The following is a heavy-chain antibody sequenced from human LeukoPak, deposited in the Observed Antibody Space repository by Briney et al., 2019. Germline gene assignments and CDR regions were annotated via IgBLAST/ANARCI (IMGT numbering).Heavy chain of an antibody. Sequence: GGSLRLSCAASGFTFSSYSMNWVRQAPGKGLEWVSSISSSSSYIYYADSVKGRFTISRDNAKNSLYLQMNSLRAEDAAVYYCARDAVAGTWGHDYWGQGTLVTVSS. D-gene: IGHD6-19*01. J-gene: IGHJ4*02. CDR2: ISSSSSYI. V-gene: IGHV3-21*01. CDR1: GFTFSSYS. CDR3: ARDAVAGTWGHDY.